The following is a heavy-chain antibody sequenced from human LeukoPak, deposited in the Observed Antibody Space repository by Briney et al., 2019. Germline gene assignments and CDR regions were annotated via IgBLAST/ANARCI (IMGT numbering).Heavy chain of an antibody. CDR1: GGSFSGYY. CDR3: ARVIQWYFDY. J-gene: IGHJ4*02. D-gene: IGHD5-12*01. Sequence: SETLSLTCAVYGGSFSGYYRSWIRQPPGKGLEWIGEINHSGSTNYNPSLKSRVTISVDTSKNQFSLKLSSVTAADTAVYYCARVIQWYFDYWGQGTLVTVSS. CDR2: INHSGST. V-gene: IGHV4-34*01.